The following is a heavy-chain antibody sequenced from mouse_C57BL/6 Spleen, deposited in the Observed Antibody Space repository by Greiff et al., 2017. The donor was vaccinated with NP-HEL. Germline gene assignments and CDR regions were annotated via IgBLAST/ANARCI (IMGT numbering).Heavy chain of an antibody. Sequence: EVQLQESGEGLVKPGGSLKLSCAASGFTFSSYAMSWVRQTPEKRLEWVAYISSGGDYIYYSDTVKGRFTIFRDNARNTLYLQMSSLKSEDTAMYYCTRDSSGYNYFDYWGQGTTLTVSS. J-gene: IGHJ2*01. V-gene: IGHV5-9-1*02. CDR3: TRDSSGYNYFDY. CDR1: GFTFSSYA. D-gene: IGHD3-2*02. CDR2: ISSGGDYI.